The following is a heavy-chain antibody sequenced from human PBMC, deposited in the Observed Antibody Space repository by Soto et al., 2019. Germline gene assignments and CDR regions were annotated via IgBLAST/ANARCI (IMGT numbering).Heavy chain of an antibody. Sequence: SETLSLTCTVSGISITSSYWNWFRQSPGKGLEWIGQISDRGDINYNPPLESRVAISTEPAKNQVPLTLTAVNAADTAVYFCARGRHWFGPWGQGTPVTVSS. V-gene: IGHV4-59*08. J-gene: IGHJ5*02. CDR2: ISDRGDI. CDR3: ARGRHWFGP. CDR1: GISITSSY.